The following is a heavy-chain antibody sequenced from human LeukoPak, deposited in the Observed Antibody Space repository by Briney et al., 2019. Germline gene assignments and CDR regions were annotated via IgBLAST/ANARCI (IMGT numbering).Heavy chain of an antibody. CDR3: ARVRKRWPQLKYYFDY. J-gene: IGHJ4*02. CDR2: INHSGST. CDR1: GGSFNAYS. V-gene: IGHV4-34*01. D-gene: IGHD5-24*01. Sequence: SETLSLTCAVYGGSFNAYSWSWIRQPPGKGLEGIGEINHSGSTNYNPSLNSRVNISVDTSKNQFSMKLSSVTAEDTGVYYCARVRKRWPQLKYYFDYWGQGTRVTVSS.